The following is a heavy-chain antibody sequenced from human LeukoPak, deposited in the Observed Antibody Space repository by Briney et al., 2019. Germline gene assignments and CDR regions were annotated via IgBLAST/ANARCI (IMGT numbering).Heavy chain of an antibody. J-gene: IGHJ5*02. CDR2: ISSSSSYI. Sequence: PRGSLRLSCAASGFTFINYSMSWIRQAPGKGLEWVSSISSSSSYIYYADSVNGRFTISRDNSKNTLYLQMNSLRAEDTAVYYCAKGPYGSALNWFDPWGQGTLVTVSS. D-gene: IGHD3-10*01. CDR3: AKGPYGSALNWFDP. CDR1: GFTFINYS. V-gene: IGHV3-21*04.